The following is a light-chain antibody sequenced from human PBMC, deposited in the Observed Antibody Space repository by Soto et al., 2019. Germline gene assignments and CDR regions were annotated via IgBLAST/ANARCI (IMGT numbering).Light chain of an antibody. CDR2: GAS. CDR3: QQRSNWPT. V-gene: IGKV3D-20*02. CDR1: KSVSSSY. Sequence: EIVLTQSPGTLSLSPGERATLSCRASKSVSSSYVAWYQQRPGQAPRLLIYGASSRATGIPDRFSGSGSGTDFTLTISSLEPEDFAVYYCQQRSNWPTFGPGTKVDIK. J-gene: IGKJ3*01.